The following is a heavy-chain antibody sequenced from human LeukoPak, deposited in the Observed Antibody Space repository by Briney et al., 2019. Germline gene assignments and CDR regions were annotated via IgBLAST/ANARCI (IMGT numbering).Heavy chain of an antibody. D-gene: IGHD2-2*02. CDR1: GFTFSSYG. V-gene: IGHV3-30*03. Sequence: PGGSLRLSCAASGFTFSSYGMHWVRQAPGKGLEWVAVISYDGSNKYYADSVKGRFTISRDISKNILYLQVNSLRAEDTAVYYCARDRRHCSFTNCYNAYFDYWGQGTLVTVSS. CDR2: ISYDGSNK. CDR3: ARDRRHCSFTNCYNAYFDY. J-gene: IGHJ4*02.